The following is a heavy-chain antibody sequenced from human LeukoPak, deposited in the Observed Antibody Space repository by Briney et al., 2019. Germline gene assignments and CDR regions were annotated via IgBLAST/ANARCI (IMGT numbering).Heavy chain of an antibody. Sequence: ASVRVSCKASGCTLTDYYIHWVRLAPGQGLEWMGWVNPKRGDTETAQKFQGRVAMTTDTSTSTVFLQLTSLISDDAAVYFCARGGIVASSWNYGFDYWGQGTLVTVSS. CDR1: GCTLTDYY. J-gene: IGHJ4*02. D-gene: IGHD1-7*01. CDR2: VNPKRGDT. CDR3: ARGGIVASSWNYGFDY. V-gene: IGHV1-2*02.